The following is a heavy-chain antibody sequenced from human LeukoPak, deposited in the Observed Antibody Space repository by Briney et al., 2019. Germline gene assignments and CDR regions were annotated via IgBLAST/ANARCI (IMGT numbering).Heavy chain of an antibody. V-gene: IGHV3-30*14. J-gene: IGHJ4*02. Sequence: GRSLRLSCAASGFTFSSYAMHWVRQAPGKGLEWVAVISYDGSNKYYADSVKGRFTISRDTSKNTLYLQMNSLRVDDTAVYYCARDLYSSAWYGIHWGQGTLVTVSS. CDR2: ISYDGSNK. CDR3: ARDLYSSAWYGIH. D-gene: IGHD6-19*01. CDR1: GFTFSSYA.